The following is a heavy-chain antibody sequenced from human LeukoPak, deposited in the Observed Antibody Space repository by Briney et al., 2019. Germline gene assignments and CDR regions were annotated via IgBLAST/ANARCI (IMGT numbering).Heavy chain of an antibody. CDR3: ARAGVVITGKRFDY. V-gene: IGHV4-4*07. CDR1: GGSISSYY. Sequence: PSETLSLTCTVSGGSISSYYWSWIRQPAGKELEWIGRIYTSGSTNYNPSLKSRVTISVDTSKNQFSLKLSSVTAADTAVYYCARAGVVITGKRFDYWGQGTLVTVSS. CDR2: IYTSGST. J-gene: IGHJ4*02. D-gene: IGHD3-3*01.